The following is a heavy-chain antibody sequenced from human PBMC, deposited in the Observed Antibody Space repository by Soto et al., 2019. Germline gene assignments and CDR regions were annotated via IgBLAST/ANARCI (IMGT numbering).Heavy chain of an antibody. CDR2: MYVTGTT. CDR1: GGSISHHY. Sequence: PSETLSLTCTVSGGSISHHYWSWIRQPAGTRLEWIGRMYVTGTTNYNPSLKNRVSMSIDTSKNQFSLKLSSVTAADTAVYYCARDGGYTGYEEGNPFDIWGQGTMVTVPS. CDR3: ARDGGYTGYEEGNPFDI. J-gene: IGHJ3*02. V-gene: IGHV4-4*07. D-gene: IGHD5-12*01.